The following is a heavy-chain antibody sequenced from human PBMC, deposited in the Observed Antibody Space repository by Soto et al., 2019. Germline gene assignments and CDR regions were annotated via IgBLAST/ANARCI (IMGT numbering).Heavy chain of an antibody. CDR2: IWYDGSNK. J-gene: IGHJ4*02. D-gene: IGHD3-3*01. Sequence: GGSLRLSCAASGFTFSSYGMHWVRQAPGKGLEWVAVIWYDGSNKYYADSVKDRFTISRDNSKNTLYLQMNSLRAEDTAVYYCARDRSADYDFGSGPDKGYYFDYWGQGTLVTVSS. CDR1: GFTFSSYG. CDR3: ARDRSADYDFGSGPDKGYYFDY. V-gene: IGHV3-33*01.